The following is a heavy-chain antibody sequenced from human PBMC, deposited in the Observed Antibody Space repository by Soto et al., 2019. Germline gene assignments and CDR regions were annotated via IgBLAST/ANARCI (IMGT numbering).Heavy chain of an antibody. J-gene: IGHJ4*02. CDR3: ATVDTAMVTVDY. Sequence: SETLSLTCTVSGGSISSYYWSWIRQPPGKGLEWIGYIYYSGSTNYNPSLKSRVTISVDTSKNQFSLKLSSVTAADTAVYYCATVDTAMVTVDYWGEAVLMTVSS. V-gene: IGHV4-59*08. D-gene: IGHD5-18*01. CDR1: GGSISSYY. CDR2: IYYSGST.